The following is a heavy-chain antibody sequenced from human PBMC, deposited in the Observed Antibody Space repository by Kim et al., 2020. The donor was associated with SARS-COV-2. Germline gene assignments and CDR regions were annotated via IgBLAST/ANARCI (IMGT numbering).Heavy chain of an antibody. CDR1: GFTFSSYG. D-gene: IGHD3-9*01. V-gene: IGHV3-64*02. J-gene: IGHJ4*02. CDR3: ARGRLGNLDY. CDR2: VSRDGAST. Sequence: GGSLRLSCEASGFTFSSYGMHWVRQAPGKGLEYVSGVSRDGASTFYADSVRGRFTISRDNSKNTLYLQMGSLRAEDMAVYYCARGRLGNLDYWGQGTLVT.